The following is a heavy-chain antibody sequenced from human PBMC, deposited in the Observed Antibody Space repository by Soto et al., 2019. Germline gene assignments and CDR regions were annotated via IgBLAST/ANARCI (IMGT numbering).Heavy chain of an antibody. Sequence: QVQLVQSGAEVKKPGASVKVSCKASGYTFTSYGISWVRQAPGQGLEWMGWISAYNGNTNYAQKLQGRVTMTTDTSTSTAYMELRSLRSDDTVVYYCASEGVAVPGTRLYYYYGMDVWGQGTTVTVSS. CDR2: ISAYNGNT. V-gene: IGHV1-18*01. D-gene: IGHD6-19*01. CDR1: GYTFTSYG. J-gene: IGHJ6*02. CDR3: ASEGVAVPGTRLYYYYGMDV.